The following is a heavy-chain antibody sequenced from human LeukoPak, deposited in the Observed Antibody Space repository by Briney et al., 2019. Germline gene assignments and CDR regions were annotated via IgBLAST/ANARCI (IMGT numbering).Heavy chain of an antibody. J-gene: IGHJ4*02. V-gene: IGHV4-38-2*02. Sequence: SETLSLTCTVSGYSISSDYYWGWIRQPPGKGLEWIGEINHSGSTNYNPSLKSRVTISVDTSKNQFSLKLSSVTAADTAVYYCARLAASRRYCSSTSCLVPTDYWGQGTLVTVSS. D-gene: IGHD2-2*01. CDR1: GYSISSDYY. CDR3: ARLAASRRYCSSTSCLVPTDY. CDR2: INHSGST.